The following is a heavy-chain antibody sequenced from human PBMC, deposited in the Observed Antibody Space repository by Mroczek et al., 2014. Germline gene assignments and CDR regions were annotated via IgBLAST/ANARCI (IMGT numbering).Heavy chain of an antibody. CDR3: ARVVSAGTAPYFDY. V-gene: IGHV4-34*01. CDR1: GGSFSGYY. D-gene: IGHD6-13*01. Sequence: QVQLQHGAAGLLKPSETLSLTCAVYGGSFSGYYWSWIRQPPGKGLEWIGEINHSGSTNYNPSLKSRVTISVDTSKNQFSLKLSSVTAADTAVYYCARVVSAGTAPYFDYWGQGTLVTVSS. CDR2: INHSGST. J-gene: IGHJ4*02.